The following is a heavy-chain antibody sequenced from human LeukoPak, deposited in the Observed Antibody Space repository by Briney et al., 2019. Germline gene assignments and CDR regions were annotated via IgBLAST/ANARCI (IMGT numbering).Heavy chain of an antibody. CDR3: AREGSSGWYGGNGLDY. CDR1: GGSISSSSYY. D-gene: IGHD6-19*01. Sequence: SETLSLTCTVSGGSISSSSYYWGWIRQPPGKGLEWIGSIYYSGSTYYNPSLKSRVTISVDTSKNQFSLKLSPVTAADTAVYYCAREGSSGWYGGNGLDYWGQGTLVTVSS. J-gene: IGHJ4*02. CDR2: IYYSGST. V-gene: IGHV4-39*07.